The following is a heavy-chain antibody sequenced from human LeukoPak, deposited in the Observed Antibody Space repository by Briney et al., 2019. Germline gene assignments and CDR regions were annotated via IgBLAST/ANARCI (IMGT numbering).Heavy chain of an antibody. Sequence: ASVKVSCKASGYTFTSYDINWVRQATGQGLEWMGWMNPNSGNTGYAQKFQGRVTMTRNTSISTAYMELSSLRSEDTAVYYCARDEPAAIPLNWFDPWGQGTLVTVSS. V-gene: IGHV1-8*01. CDR2: MNPNSGNT. D-gene: IGHD2-2*01. J-gene: IGHJ5*02. CDR1: GYTFTSYD. CDR3: ARDEPAAIPLNWFDP.